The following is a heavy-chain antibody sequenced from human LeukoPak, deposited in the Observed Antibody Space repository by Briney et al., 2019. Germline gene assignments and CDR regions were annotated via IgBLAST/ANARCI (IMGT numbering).Heavy chain of an antibody. J-gene: IGHJ4*02. CDR1: GYTCTSNA. D-gene: IGHD1-26*01. CDR2: ISAGNGNT. V-gene: IGHV1-3*01. CDR3: ARDSGSGNNDY. Sequence: ASVKVSCKASGYTCTSNAIHWVRQAPGQRLEWMGWISAGNGNTKYSQTFQGRVTFISNTSATTAFMELSSLRSEDAAVYYCARDSGSGNNDYWGQGTLVTVSS.